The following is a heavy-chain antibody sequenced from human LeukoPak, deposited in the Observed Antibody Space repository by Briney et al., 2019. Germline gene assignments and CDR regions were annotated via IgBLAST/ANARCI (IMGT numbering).Heavy chain of an antibody. V-gene: IGHV3-49*04. CDR1: GFTFSSYG. CDR3: TRDQIDILTGYYFDY. Sequence: GGSLRLSCAASGFTFSSYGMSWVRQAPGKGLEWVGFIRSKAYGGTTGYAVSVKGRFTISRDDSKSIAYLQMNSLKTEDTAVYYCTRDQIDILTGYYFDYWGQGTLVTVSS. CDR2: IRSKAYGGTT. J-gene: IGHJ4*02. D-gene: IGHD3-9*01.